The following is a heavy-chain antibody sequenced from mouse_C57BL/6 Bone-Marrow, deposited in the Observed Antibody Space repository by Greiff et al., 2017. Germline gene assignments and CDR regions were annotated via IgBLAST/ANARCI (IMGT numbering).Heavy chain of an antibody. V-gene: IGHV1-64*01. J-gene: IGHJ2*01. CDR2: INPNSCST. CDR3: ARIRYDYGSSSDY. D-gene: IGHD1-1*01. Sequence: QVQLQQPGAELVKPGASVKLSCKASGYTFTSYWMHWVKQRPGQGLEWIGMINPNSCSTNYNEKFKSKATLTVDKSSSTSYMQLSSLTSEDSAVYYCARIRYDYGSSSDYWGQGTTLTVSS. CDR1: GYTFTSYW.